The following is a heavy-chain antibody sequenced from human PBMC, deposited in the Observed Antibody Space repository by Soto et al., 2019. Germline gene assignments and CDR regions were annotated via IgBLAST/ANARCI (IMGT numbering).Heavy chain of an antibody. CDR2: INPNNGRT. CDR3: AREGGPGGRWFDP. J-gene: IGHJ5*02. D-gene: IGHD2-15*01. Sequence: AASVKVSCKASGYTFTDYFMHWVRQAPGQGLEWVGWINPNNGRTNYAQKLQGRVIMTRDTSISTAYMELSGLRSDDTAVYYCAREGGPGGRWFDPWGQGTLVTVSS. CDR1: GYTFTDYF. V-gene: IGHV1-2*02.